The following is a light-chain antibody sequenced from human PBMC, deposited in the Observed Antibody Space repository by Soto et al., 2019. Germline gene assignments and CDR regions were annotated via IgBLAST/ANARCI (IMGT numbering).Light chain of an antibody. Sequence: EVVLTQSPGTLSLSPGERATLSCRASQSVAANYLAWYQQKRGQAPRLLIYGASSRATGIPDRFSGSGSGTDFTLTISSLEPEDFAVYYCQQRSNWITFGQGTRLEIK. V-gene: IGKV3D-20*02. CDR1: QSVAANY. CDR3: QQRSNWIT. CDR2: GAS. J-gene: IGKJ5*01.